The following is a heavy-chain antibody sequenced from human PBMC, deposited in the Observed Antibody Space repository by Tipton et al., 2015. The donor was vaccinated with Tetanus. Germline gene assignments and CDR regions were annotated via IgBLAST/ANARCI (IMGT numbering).Heavy chain of an antibody. CDR1: GFTFSNYN. CDR2: ISSRNSYI. Sequence: SLRLSCVVSGFTFSNYNMNWVRQAPGKGLEWVSSISSRNSYIYYTDSVKGRFTVSRDNAKNSLYLQMNSLRAEDTAVYYCASGSALDYWGQGTLVTVSS. D-gene: IGHD6-25*01. J-gene: IGHJ4*02. CDR3: ASGSALDY. V-gene: IGHV3-21*01.